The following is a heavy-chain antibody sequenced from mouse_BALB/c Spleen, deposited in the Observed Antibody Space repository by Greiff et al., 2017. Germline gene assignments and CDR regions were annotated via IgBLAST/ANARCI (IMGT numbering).Heavy chain of an antibody. CDR1: GYSITSGYY. Sequence: DVKLQESGPGLVKPSQSLSLTCSVTGYSITSGYYWNWIRQFPGNKLEWMGYISYDGSNNYNPSLKNRISITRDTSKNQFFLKLNSVTTEDTATYYCATLYYDYDGFAYWGQGTLVTVSA. CDR3: ATLYYDYDGFAY. J-gene: IGHJ3*01. D-gene: IGHD2-4*01. V-gene: IGHV3-6*02. CDR2: ISYDGSN.